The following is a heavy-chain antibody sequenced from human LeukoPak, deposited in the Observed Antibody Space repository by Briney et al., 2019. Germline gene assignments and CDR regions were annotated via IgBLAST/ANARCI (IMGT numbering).Heavy chain of an antibody. CDR3: ARGYCSGGSCYSYYYYYYMDV. D-gene: IGHD2-15*01. J-gene: IGHJ6*03. Sequence: GGSLRLSCAASGFTFRSYGMHWVRQAPGKGLEWVAVISYDAGDKYHGDSVKGRFTISRDNSKNTLYLQMNSLRAEDTAVYYCARGYCSGGSCYSYYYYYYMDVWGKGTTVTISS. CDR2: ISYDAGDK. CDR1: GFTFRSYG. V-gene: IGHV3-30*03.